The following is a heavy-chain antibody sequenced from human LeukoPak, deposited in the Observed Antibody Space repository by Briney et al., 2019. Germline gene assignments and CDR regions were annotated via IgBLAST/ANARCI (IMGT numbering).Heavy chain of an antibody. V-gene: IGHV3-23*01. CDR2: ISGSGGST. Sequence: LPGGSLRLSCAASGLTFSSYAMSWVRQAPGKGLEGVSAISGSGGSTYYADSVKGRFTISRDNSKNTLYLQMNSLRAEDTAVYYCASGDYVWGSYRYWFDYWGQGTLVTVSS. CDR1: GLTFSSYA. CDR3: ASGDYVWGSYRYWFDY. D-gene: IGHD3-16*02. J-gene: IGHJ4*02.